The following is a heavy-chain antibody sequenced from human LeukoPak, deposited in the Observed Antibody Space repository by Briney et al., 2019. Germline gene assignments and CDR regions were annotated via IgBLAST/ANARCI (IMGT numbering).Heavy chain of an antibody. Sequence: PSQTLSLTCTVSGGSISSGGYYWSWIRQPPGKGLEWIGYIYHSGSTYYNPSLKSRVTISVDTSKNQFSLKLSSVTAADTAVYYCARHADYSNYYYYYMDVWGQGTTVTVSS. CDR2: IYHSGST. J-gene: IGHJ6*03. V-gene: IGHV4-30-2*03. CDR3: ARHADYSNYYYYYMDV. CDR1: GGSISSGGYY. D-gene: IGHD4-11*01.